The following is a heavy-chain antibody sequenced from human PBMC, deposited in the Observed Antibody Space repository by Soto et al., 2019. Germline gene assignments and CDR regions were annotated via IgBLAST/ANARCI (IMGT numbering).Heavy chain of an antibody. CDR2: ISWDGGTT. Sequence: PGGSLRLSCAASGFTFDDYTMHWVRQAPGKGLEWVSLISWDGGTTYYADSVKGRFTISRDNSKTSLNLQMNSLRTEDTALYYCAKDSGGSSWWSGSYYAMDVWGQGTTVTVSS. J-gene: IGHJ6*02. V-gene: IGHV3-43*01. CDR1: GFTFDDYT. D-gene: IGHD6-13*01. CDR3: AKDSGGSSWWSGSYYAMDV.